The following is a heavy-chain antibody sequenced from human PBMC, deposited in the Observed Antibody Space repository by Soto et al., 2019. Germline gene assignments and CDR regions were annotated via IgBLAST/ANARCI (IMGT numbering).Heavy chain of an antibody. D-gene: IGHD1-1*01. CDR3: SREWDGDGYNSGWFDS. V-gene: IGHV3-48*01. J-gene: IGHJ5*01. Sequence: PGGSLRLSCAASGFTFSSYSMNWVRQAPGKGLEWVSYISSSSRTIYCADSVKGRFTISRDNAKNSLYLQMNSLRAEDTAVYYCSREWDGDGYNSGWFDSWGQGTLVTVPQ. CDR1: GFTFSSYS. CDR2: ISSSSRTI.